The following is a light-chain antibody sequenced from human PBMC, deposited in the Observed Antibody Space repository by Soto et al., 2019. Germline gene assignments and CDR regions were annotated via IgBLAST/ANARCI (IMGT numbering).Light chain of an antibody. CDR1: QGIYSR. Sequence: DIQMSQSPASVSASVGDTVTITCRASQGIYSRLAWYQQKPGRAPELLIYATSTLQNGVPSRFSGSGFGTDFTLSISSLQPEDSATYYCQQSYSTPITFGQGTRLEI. CDR3: QQSYSTPIT. CDR2: ATS. J-gene: IGKJ5*01. V-gene: IGKV1D-12*01.